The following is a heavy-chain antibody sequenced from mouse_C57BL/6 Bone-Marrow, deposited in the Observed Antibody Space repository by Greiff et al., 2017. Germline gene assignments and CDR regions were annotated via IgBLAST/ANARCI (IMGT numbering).Heavy chain of an antibody. CDR3: ARNTDGRSPYAMDY. CDR2: IWSGGST. Sequence: QVQLQQSGPGLVQPSQCLSITCTVSGFSLTSYGVHWVRQSPGKGLEWLGVIWSGGSTDYKAAFISRLSISKDNSRSQVFFKKNSLQANDTAIYYCARNTDGRSPYAMDYWGQGTSVTVST. D-gene: IGHD1-1*01. V-gene: IGHV2-2*02. CDR1: GFSLTSYG. J-gene: IGHJ4*01.